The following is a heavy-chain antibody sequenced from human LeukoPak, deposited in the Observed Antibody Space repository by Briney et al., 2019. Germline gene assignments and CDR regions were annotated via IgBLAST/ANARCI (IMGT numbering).Heavy chain of an antibody. J-gene: IGHJ4*02. CDR1: GFTFNNYD. D-gene: IGHD2-2*01. Sequence: PGGSLRLSCAASGFTFNNYDMNWVRQAPGKGLEWVSHISNSSSTIYYADSVKGRFTISRGNAKKSLYLQMSSLRDGDTAVYYCAGDRPVAAADYWGQGTLVTVSS. V-gene: IGHV3-48*02. CDR3: AGDRPVAAADY. CDR2: ISNSSSTI.